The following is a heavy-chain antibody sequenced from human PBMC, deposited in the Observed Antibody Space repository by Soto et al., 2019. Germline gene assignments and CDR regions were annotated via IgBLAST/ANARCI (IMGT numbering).Heavy chain of an antibody. V-gene: IGHV5-51*01. J-gene: IGHJ5*02. CDR2: IYPGDSDT. CDR3: ARHRSLPSNWFDP. Sequence: GESLKISCKGSGYSFTSYWIGWVRQMPGKGLEWMGTIYPGDSDTRYSPSFQGQVTISADKSISTAYLQWSSPKASDTAMYYCARHRSLPSNWFDPWGQGTLVTVSS. CDR1: GYSFTSYW.